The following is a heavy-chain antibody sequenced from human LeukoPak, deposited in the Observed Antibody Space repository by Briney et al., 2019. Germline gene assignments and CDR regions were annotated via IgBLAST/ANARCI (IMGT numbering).Heavy chain of an antibody. Sequence: ASVKVSCKASGGTFSSYAISWVRQAPGQGLECMGGIIPIFGTANYAQKFQGRVTITTDESTSIAYMELSSLRSDDTAVYYCASCRYFDPSCYFDYWGQGTLVTVSS. CDR2: IIPIFGTA. V-gene: IGHV1-69*05. CDR1: GGTFSSYA. CDR3: ASCRYFDPSCYFDY. J-gene: IGHJ4*02. D-gene: IGHD3-9*01.